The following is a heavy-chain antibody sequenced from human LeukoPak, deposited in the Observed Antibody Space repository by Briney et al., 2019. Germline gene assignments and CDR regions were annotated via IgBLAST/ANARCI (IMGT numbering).Heavy chain of an antibody. CDR3: ARDRGGSHDY. Sequence: SETLSLTCTVSGGSISSGGYYWRWIRQHPGKGLEWIGYIYYSGSTYYNPSLKSRVTISVDTSKNQFSLKLSSVTAADTAVYYCARDRGGSHDYWGQGTLVTVSS. CDR1: GGSISSGGYY. D-gene: IGHD5-24*01. J-gene: IGHJ4*02. CDR2: IYYSGST. V-gene: IGHV4-31*03.